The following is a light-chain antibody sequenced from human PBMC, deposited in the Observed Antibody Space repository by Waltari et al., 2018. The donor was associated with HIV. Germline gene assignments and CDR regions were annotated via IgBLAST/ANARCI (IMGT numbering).Light chain of an antibody. CDR2: EVT. V-gene: IGLV2-8*01. CDR1: NGDISDYNY. Sequence: NGDISDYNYVSWYQQHSDRPPKLIIFEVTKRPSGVPDRFSGSKSGNTASLFVSGLQPEDEATYFCSSFAGTHKLFGGGTKLTVL. CDR3: SSFAGTHKL. J-gene: IGLJ2*01.